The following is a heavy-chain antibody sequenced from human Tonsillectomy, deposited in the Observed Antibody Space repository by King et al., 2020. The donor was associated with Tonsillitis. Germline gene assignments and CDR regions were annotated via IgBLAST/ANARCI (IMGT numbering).Heavy chain of an antibody. CDR1: GGSISSYY. D-gene: IGHD3-22*01. Sequence: QLQESGPGLVKPSETLSLTCTVSGGSISSYYWSWIRQPPGKGLEWIGYIYYSGSTNYNPSLKSRVTISVDTSKNQFSLKLSPLTAADTAVYYCARDSFYYYDSSGYYYGAFDIWGQGTMVTVSS. CDR2: IYYSGST. J-gene: IGHJ3*02. V-gene: IGHV4-59*01. CDR3: ARDSFYYYDSSGYYYGAFDI.